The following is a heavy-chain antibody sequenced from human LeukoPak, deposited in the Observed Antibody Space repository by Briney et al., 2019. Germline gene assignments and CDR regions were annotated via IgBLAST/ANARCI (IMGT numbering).Heavy chain of an antibody. CDR1: GFTFRSYA. CDR2: ISYGGSSK. D-gene: IGHD3-10*01. CDR3: ARDPLWFGELTSFDY. J-gene: IGHJ4*02. V-gene: IGHV3-30*04. Sequence: GGSLRLSCAASGFTFRSYAMHWVRQAPGKVLEWVAVISYGGSSKYYAGSVKGRFTISRDNSKSTVSLQMNSLRTGDSAVYYCARDPLWFGELTSFDYWSQGSPVTVSS.